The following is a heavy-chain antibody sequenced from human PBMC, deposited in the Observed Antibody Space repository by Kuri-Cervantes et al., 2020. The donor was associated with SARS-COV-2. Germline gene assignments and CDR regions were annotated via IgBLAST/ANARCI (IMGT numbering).Heavy chain of an antibody. J-gene: IGHJ4*02. Sequence: GGSLRLSCAASGFTFSNAWMSWVRQAPGKGLEWVSAISGSGGSTYYADSVKGRFTISRDNSKNTLYLQMNSLRAEDTAVYYCAKVFGGAVYDYWGQGTLVTVSS. CDR3: AKVFGGAVYDY. D-gene: IGHD3-16*01. V-gene: IGHV3-23*01. CDR1: GFTFSNAW. CDR2: ISGSGGST.